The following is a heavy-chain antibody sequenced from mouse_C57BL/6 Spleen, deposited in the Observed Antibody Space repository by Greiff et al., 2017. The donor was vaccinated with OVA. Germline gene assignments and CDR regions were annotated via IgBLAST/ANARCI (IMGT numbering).Heavy chain of an antibody. D-gene: IGHD2-4*01. CDR2: IYPRDGST. J-gene: IGHJ2*01. V-gene: IGHV1-85*01. Sequence: VQLQESGPELVKPGASVKLSCKASGYTFTSYDINWVKQRPGQGLEWIGWIYPRDGSTKYNEKFKGKATLTVDTSSSTAYLEIHSLTSEDAAVYFCARRRNDYDGNWGQGTTLTVSS. CDR3: ARRRNDYDGN. CDR1: GYTFTSYD.